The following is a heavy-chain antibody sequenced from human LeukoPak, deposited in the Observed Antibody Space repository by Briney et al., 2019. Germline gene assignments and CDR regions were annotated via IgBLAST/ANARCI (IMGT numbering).Heavy chain of an antibody. Sequence: GGSLRLSCAASAFTFSSYWMSWVRQAPGKGLEWVANIKQDGSEKYYVDSVKGRFTISRDNAKNSLYLQMNNLRAEDTAVYYCATRDGSPGYWGQGTLVTVSS. J-gene: IGHJ4*02. CDR1: AFTFSSYW. CDR2: IKQDGSEK. D-gene: IGHD5-24*01. CDR3: ATRDGSPGY. V-gene: IGHV3-7*01.